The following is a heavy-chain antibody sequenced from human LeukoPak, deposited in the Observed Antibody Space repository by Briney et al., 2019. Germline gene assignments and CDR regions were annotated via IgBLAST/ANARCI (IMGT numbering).Heavy chain of an antibody. Sequence: ASVKVSCKASGGTFSSYAISWVRQAPGKGLEWMGGFDPEDGETIYAQKFQGRVTMTEDTSTDTAYMELSSLRSEDTAVYYCATVDTAMGGGYWGQGTLVTVSS. D-gene: IGHD5-18*01. V-gene: IGHV1-24*01. CDR2: FDPEDGET. J-gene: IGHJ4*02. CDR3: ATVDTAMGGGY. CDR1: GGTFSSYA.